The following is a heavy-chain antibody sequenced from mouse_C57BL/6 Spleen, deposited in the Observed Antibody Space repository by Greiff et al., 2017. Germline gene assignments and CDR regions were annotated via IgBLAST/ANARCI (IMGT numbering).Heavy chain of an antibody. V-gene: IGHV1-42*01. CDR3: ARRDIVTTWGFAY. Sequence: EVKVVESGPELVKPGASVKISCKASGYSFTGYYMNWVKQSPEKSLEWIGEINPSTGGTTYNQKFKAKATLTVDKSSSTAYMQLKSLTSEDSAVYYCARRDIVTTWGFAYWGQGTLVTVSA. J-gene: IGHJ3*01. D-gene: IGHD2-5*01. CDR1: GYSFTGYY. CDR2: INPSTGGT.